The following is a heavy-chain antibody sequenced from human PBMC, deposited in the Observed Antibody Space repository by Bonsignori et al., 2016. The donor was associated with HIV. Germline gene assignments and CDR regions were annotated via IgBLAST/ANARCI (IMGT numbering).Heavy chain of an antibody. CDR3: ARPEQQLAQRPFDY. CDR1: GGSFSGYY. V-gene: IGHV4-34*01. Sequence: SETLSLTCAVYGGSFSGYYWSWIRQPPGKGLEWIGEINHSGSTNYNPSLKSRVTISVDTSKNQFSLKLSSVTAADTAVYYCARPEQQLAQRPFDYWGQGTLVTVSS. D-gene: IGHD6-13*01. J-gene: IGHJ4*02. CDR2: INHSGST.